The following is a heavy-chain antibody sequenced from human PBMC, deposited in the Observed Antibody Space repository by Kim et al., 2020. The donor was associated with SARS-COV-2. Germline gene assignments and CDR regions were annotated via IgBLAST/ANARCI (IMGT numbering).Heavy chain of an antibody. Sequence: SLKSRVTMSLDTSKNQLSLKLGSVTAADTAVYYCARDDNWWSFPMYYFDYWGQGILVTVSS. CDR3: ARDDNWWSFPMYYFDY. J-gene: IGHJ4*02. V-gene: IGHV4-4*07. D-gene: IGHD1-20*01.